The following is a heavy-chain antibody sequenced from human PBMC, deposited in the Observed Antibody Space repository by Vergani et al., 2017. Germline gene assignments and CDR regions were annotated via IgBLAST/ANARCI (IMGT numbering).Heavy chain of an antibody. CDR2: ISPSDSET. V-gene: IGHV5-51*01. D-gene: IGHD6-19*01. CDR1: GYSFTSYW. CDR3: ARRTASGWFYFDY. J-gene: IGHJ4*02. Sequence: EVQLVQSGAEVKKPGESLKISCKGSGYSFTSYWISWVRQMPGKGLEWLGLISPSDSETTYSPSFQGQVTISVDKSTAYFQWRSLKAADTAMYYCARRTASGWFYFDYWGQGTLVTVSS.